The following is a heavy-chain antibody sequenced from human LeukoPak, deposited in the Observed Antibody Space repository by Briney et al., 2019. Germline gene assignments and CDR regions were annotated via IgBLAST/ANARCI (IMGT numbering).Heavy chain of an antibody. CDR3: ARDGGTYYYDSSGDLNAFDI. CDR2: ISAYNGNT. V-gene: IGHV1-18*01. D-gene: IGHD3-22*01. CDR1: GYTFTSYG. J-gene: IGHJ3*02. Sequence: ASVKVSCKASGYTFTSYGISWVRQAPGQGLEWMGWISAYNGNTNYAHKLQGRVTMTTDTSTSTAYMELRSLRSDDTAVYYCARDGGTYYYDSSGDLNAFDIWGQGTMVTVSS.